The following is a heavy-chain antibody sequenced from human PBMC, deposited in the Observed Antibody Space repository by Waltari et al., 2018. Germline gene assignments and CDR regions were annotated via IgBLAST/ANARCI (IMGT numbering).Heavy chain of an antibody. D-gene: IGHD2-15*01. V-gene: IGHV4-39*01. CDR3: ARHKVVYFQH. CDR1: GGSISSSSYY. Sequence: QLQLQESGPGLVKPSETLSLTCTVSGGSISSSSYYWGWIRQPPGKGLEWIGIIYYSGSTYYNPSLKSRVTISVDTSKNQFSLKLSSVTAADTAVYYCARHKVVYFQHWGQGTLVTVSS. CDR2: IYYSGST. J-gene: IGHJ1*01.